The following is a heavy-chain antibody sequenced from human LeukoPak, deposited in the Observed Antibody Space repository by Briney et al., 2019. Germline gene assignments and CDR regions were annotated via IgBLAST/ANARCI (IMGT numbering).Heavy chain of an antibody. V-gene: IGHV3-21*01. CDR2: IISSSTYI. Sequence: PGGSLRLSCAASGFTFSSHNMNWVRQAPGKGLEWVSSIISSSTYIYNADSVEGRFTISRDNAKNSLYLQMNSLRDEDTAVYYCARSLRQWLPFDYWGQGTLVTVSS. CDR1: GFTFSSHN. J-gene: IGHJ4*02. D-gene: IGHD6-19*01. CDR3: ARSLRQWLPFDY.